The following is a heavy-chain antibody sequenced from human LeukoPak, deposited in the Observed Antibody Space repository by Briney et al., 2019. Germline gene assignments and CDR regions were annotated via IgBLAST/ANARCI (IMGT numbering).Heavy chain of an antibody. D-gene: IGHD6-19*01. CDR1: GYIFIIYG. V-gene: IGHV1-18*01. Sequence: ASVKVSCKASGYIFIIYGISWVRQAPGQGLEWMGWISVYNGNTNYAQKLQARLSMTADTSTSTAYMELRSLRSDDTAVYYCARDSAANSDWYYFDYWGQGSLVTVSS. CDR2: ISVYNGNT. J-gene: IGHJ4*02. CDR3: ARDSAANSDWYYFDY.